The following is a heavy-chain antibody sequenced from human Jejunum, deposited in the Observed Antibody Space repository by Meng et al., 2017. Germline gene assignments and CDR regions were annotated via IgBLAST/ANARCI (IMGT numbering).Heavy chain of an antibody. D-gene: IGHD3-10*01. V-gene: IGHV3-23*01. CDR2: ISGNGGST. CDR1: GFTFSSYA. CDR3: AKGSTYYYGSGSYTYFDN. J-gene: IGHJ4*02. Sequence: GGSLRLSCAASGFTFSSYAITWVRQAPGKGLEWVSGISGNGGSTYHADSVKGRFTISRDNSKNTLYLQINSLRDEDTAVYYCAKGSTYYYGSGSYTYFDNWGQGTRVTVSS.